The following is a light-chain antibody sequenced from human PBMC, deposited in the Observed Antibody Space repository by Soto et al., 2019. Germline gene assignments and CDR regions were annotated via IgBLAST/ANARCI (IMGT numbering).Light chain of an antibody. CDR3: QHYGRSPLDT. V-gene: IGKV3-20*01. CDR1: QSVSSSY. J-gene: IGKJ5*01. Sequence: EIVLTQSPGTLSLSAGERATLSCRASQSVSSSYLAWYQQKPGQAPRLLIYGTSSRATGIPDRFSGSGSGTDFTLTISRLEPEDFAVYFCQHYGRSPLDTFGQGTRLEIK. CDR2: GTS.